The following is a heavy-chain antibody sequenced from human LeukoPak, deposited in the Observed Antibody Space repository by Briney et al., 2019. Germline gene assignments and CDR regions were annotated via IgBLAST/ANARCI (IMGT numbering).Heavy chain of an antibody. V-gene: IGHV4-59*01. CDR1: GASISSYY. CDR2: IYTSGGT. D-gene: IGHD1-26*01. Sequence: SETLSLTCSVSGASISSYYWNWIRQPPGKGLEWIGNIYTSGGTNYNPSLKNRVTISLNTSKDQFSLKLTSVTAADTAFYYCAKDWELGSWGQGTLVTVSS. J-gene: IGHJ5*02. CDR3: AKDWELGS.